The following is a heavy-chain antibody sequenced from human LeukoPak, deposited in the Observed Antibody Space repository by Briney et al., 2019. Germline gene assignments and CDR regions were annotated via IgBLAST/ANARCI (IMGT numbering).Heavy chain of an antibody. CDR1: GFTFSIYA. V-gene: IGHV3-23*01. CDR3: AKGPTAIAGWDPVDY. CDR2: ISGSGGTT. Sequence: GGSLRLSCAASGFTFSIYAMSWVRQSPGKGLEWVSSISGSGGTTYYTDSVKGRFTISRDNSKNTLYLQMNSLRVEDTAVYYCAKGPTAIAGWDPVDYWGQGTLVTVSS. J-gene: IGHJ4*02. D-gene: IGHD2-21*02.